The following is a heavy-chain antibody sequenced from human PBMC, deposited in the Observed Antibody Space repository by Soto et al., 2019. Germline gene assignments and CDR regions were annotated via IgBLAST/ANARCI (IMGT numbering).Heavy chain of an antibody. J-gene: IGHJ6*02. CDR1: GFIFSGSA. CDR2: IRSRANNFAT. CDR3: ARGQGAAIGDYYYHGMDV. Sequence: GGSLRLSCAASGFIFSGSAIHWVRQASGKGLEWVGRIRSRANNFATSSAASVKGRFTFSRDDSKNTAYLQMNALKPEDTAVYYCARGQGAAIGDYYYHGMDVWGQGTTVTVSS. V-gene: IGHV3-73*01. D-gene: IGHD2-2*02.